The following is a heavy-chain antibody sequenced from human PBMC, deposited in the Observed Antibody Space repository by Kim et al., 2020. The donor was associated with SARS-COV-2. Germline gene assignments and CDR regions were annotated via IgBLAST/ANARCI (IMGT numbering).Heavy chain of an antibody. CDR3: TRRRVRDWLGFYH. CDR1: TDSIMNFNSH. V-gene: IGHV4-31*03. J-gene: IGHJ4*02. D-gene: IGHD2-21*02. Sequence: SETLSLTCSVSTDSIMNFNSHYTWIRQAPGRGLDWLGEISHRGPTNFNPSLRGRASVSVATTKRQFSLTPISVTAADTAFYSCTRRRVRDWLGFYHCGQG. CDR2: ISHRGPT.